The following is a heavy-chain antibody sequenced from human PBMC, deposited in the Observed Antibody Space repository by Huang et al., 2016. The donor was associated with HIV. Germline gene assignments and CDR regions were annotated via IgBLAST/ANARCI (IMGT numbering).Heavy chain of an antibody. D-gene: IGHD3-10*01. Sequence: QLQLVESGGGVVQPGGSLRLSCVASGFDFRSHDMHWVRQAPGKGLEGITLMGYGGTNKQYGDSVTGRFTISRDNSKNTLYLQMNSLRPEDTAVYYCAKEEAGRFGAFDIWGQGTMVTVSS. CDR2: MGYGGTNK. J-gene: IGHJ3*02. V-gene: IGHV3-30*02. CDR3: AKEEAGRFGAFDI. CDR1: GFDFRSHD.